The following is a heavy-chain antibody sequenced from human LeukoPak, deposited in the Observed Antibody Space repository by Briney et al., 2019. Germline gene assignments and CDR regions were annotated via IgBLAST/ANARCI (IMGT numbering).Heavy chain of an antibody. V-gene: IGHV1-69*04. CDR3: ARGLGSSWYGGSVNWFDP. J-gene: IGHJ5*02. Sequence: SVKVSCKASGGTFSSYAISWVRQAPGQGLEWMGRIIPILGIANYAQKFQGRVTITADKSTSTAYMELSSLRSEDTAVYYCARGLGSSWYGGSVNWFDPWGQGTLVTVSS. CDR2: IIPILGIA. D-gene: IGHD6-13*01. CDR1: GGTFSSYA.